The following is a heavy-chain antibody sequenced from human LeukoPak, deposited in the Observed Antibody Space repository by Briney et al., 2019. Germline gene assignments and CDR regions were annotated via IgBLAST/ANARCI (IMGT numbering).Heavy chain of an antibody. V-gene: IGHV6-1*01. CDR1: GDSVSSNSAA. D-gene: IGHD3-10*01. CDR3: ARDAPLYYYGSGSYYNFGYYFDY. Sequence: SQTLSLTCAISGDSVSSNSAAWNWIRQSPSRGLEWLGRTYYRSKWYNDYAVSVKSRITINPDTSKNQFSLQLNSVTPEDTAVYYCARDAPLYYYGSGSYYNFGYYFDYWGQGTLVTVSS. CDR2: TYYRSKWYN. J-gene: IGHJ4*02.